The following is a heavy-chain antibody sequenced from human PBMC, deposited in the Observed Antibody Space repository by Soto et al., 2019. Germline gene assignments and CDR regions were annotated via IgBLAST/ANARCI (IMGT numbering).Heavy chain of an antibody. Sequence: QITLKESGPTLVKPTQTLTLTCTFSGFSLTTSGVGVGWIRRPPGKALEWLALIYWDDDKRYSPSLKSRLTITKDTSKNHVVLTMTHMDPVDTATYYCAHRLETAVTGTLAYWGQGTLVTVSS. V-gene: IGHV2-5*02. J-gene: IGHJ4*02. CDR3: AHRLETAVTGTLAY. CDR2: IYWDDDK. D-gene: IGHD5-18*01. CDR1: GFSLTTSGVG.